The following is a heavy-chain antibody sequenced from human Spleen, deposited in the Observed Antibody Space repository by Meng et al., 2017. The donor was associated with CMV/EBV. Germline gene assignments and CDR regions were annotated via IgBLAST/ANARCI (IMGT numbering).Heavy chain of an antibody. Sequence: QITXXXSGPTLXKPTXTXTXTCTFSGFSLSTSGLGVAWXRQPPGKXLEGLAVIYXXDDXXXNPSXXXXLTXXXDTSKXQVVLTMXXXDPVXXATYYXAHRQGYDSNDDYWGRGTLVTVSS. V-gene: IGHV2-5*01. CDR1: GFSLSTSGLG. D-gene: IGHD3-22*01. CDR3: AHRQGYDSNDDY. CDR2: IYXXDDX. J-gene: IGHJ4*02.